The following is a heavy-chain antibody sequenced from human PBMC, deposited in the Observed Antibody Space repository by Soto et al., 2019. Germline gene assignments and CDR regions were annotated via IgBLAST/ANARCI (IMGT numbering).Heavy chain of an antibody. Sequence: QITLKESGPTLVKPTQPLTLTCTFSGFSLRNSGVGVGWIRQPPGKALEWLALIYWDDDNRYSPSLKSRLTITKDTSKNQVVLTMTNMDPVDTATYYCAHLTTGGFYFDYWGQGTLVTVSS. J-gene: IGHJ4*02. CDR2: IYWDDDN. CDR3: AHLTTGGFYFDY. CDR1: GFSLRNSGVG. V-gene: IGHV2-5*02. D-gene: IGHD4-17*01.